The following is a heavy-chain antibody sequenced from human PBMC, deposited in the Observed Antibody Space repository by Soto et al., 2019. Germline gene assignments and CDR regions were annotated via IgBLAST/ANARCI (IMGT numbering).Heavy chain of an antibody. CDR1: GGSISSRRYY. CDR3: ARLPRIAAAGLDY. J-gene: IGHJ4*02. CDR2: IYYSGST. V-gene: IGHV4-61*05. Sequence: SETLSLTCTVSGGSISSRRYYWGWIRQPPGKGLEWIGYIYYSGSTNYNPSLKSRVTISVDTSKNQFSLKLSSVTAADTAVYYCARLPRIAAAGLDYWGQGTLVTVSS. D-gene: IGHD6-13*01.